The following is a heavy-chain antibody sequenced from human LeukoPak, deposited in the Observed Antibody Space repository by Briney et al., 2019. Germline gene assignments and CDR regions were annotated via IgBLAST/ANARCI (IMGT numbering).Heavy chain of an antibody. J-gene: IGHJ4*02. CDR3: VKDGSGSYYTYYFDY. D-gene: IGHD3-10*01. V-gene: IGHV3-64D*06. CDR1: GFTFSRYA. CDR2: ISSNGGST. Sequence: PGGSLRLSCSASGFTFSRYAMHWVRQAPGKGLEYVSAISSNGGSTYYADSVKGRFTISRDNSKNSLYLQMSSLRTEDTAVYYCVKDGSGSYYTYYFDYWGQGTLVTVSS.